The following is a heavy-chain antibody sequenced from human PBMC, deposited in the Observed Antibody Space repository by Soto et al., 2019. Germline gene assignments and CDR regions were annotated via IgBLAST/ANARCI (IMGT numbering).Heavy chain of an antibody. Sequence: PSETLSLTCTVSGGSLSGYYWSWILQPPWKGLEWIGDFYSSGSPHHNPSLKNRVSISEDRSKNEFSLKLSSVTAADTAIYYCAREFYYDSSGIGFDSWGQGTLVTVS. D-gene: IGHD3-22*01. J-gene: IGHJ4*02. CDR2: FYSSGSP. CDR3: AREFYYDSSGIGFDS. V-gene: IGHV4-59*01. CDR1: GGSLSGYY.